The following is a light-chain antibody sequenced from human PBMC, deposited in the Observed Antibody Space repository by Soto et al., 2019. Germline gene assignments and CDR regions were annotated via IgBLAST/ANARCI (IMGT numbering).Light chain of an antibody. CDR2: GAS. CDR1: VGISNW. CDR3: QKASSFPHT. V-gene: IGKV1-12*01. Sequence: DLQMTQSPSSVSASLGDRVTITCRASVGISNWLAWYQHKPGKAPKLLIYGASNLQSEVPLRLSGSGSGTDFNLTINKLQPEDFATYYCQKASSFPHTCGQGTKVDIK. J-gene: IGKJ2*01.